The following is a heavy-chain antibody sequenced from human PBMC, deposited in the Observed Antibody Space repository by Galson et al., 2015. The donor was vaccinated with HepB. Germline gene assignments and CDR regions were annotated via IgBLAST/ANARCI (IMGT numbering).Heavy chain of an antibody. CDR2: MNPNSGNT. CDR1: GYTFTSYD. V-gene: IGHV1-8*01. J-gene: IGHJ6*03. D-gene: IGHD3-3*01. Sequence: SVKVSCKASGYTFTSYDINWVRQATGQGLEWMGWMNPNSGNTGYAQKFQGRVTMTRNTSISTAYMELSSLRSEDTAVYYCARDRQYYDFWSAQEFRESYYYYYMDVWGKGTTVTVSS. CDR3: ARDRQYYDFWSAQEFRESYYYYYMDV.